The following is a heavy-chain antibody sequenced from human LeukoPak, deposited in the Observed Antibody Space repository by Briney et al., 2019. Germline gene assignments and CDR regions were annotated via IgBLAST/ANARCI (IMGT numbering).Heavy chain of an antibody. V-gene: IGHV4-39*07. CDR1: GGSISSSSYY. CDR2: IYYSGST. J-gene: IGHJ5*02. D-gene: IGHD6-19*01. CDR3: VRGRYSSGWFKDKNWFDP. Sequence: SETLSLTCTVSGGSISSSSYYWGWIRQPPGKGLEWIGSIYYSGSTYYNPSLKSRVTISVDTSKNQFSLKLSSVTAADTAVYYCVRGRYSSGWFKDKNWFDPWGQGIPVTVSS.